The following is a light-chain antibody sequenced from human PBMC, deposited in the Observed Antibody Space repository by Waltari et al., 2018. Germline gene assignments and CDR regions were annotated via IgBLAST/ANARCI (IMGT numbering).Light chain of an antibody. J-gene: IGKJ2*01. CDR1: QNISGN. V-gene: IGKV3-15*01. Sequence: EIVLTHSPATLSVSPGERATLSCRASQNISGNLAWYQQKPVQTLRLLIHGASTRATGLPARFSGSGSGTDFTLTISSLQSEDSAVYYCQQYNNWPYTFGQGTKLEIK. CDR2: GAS. CDR3: QQYNNWPYT.